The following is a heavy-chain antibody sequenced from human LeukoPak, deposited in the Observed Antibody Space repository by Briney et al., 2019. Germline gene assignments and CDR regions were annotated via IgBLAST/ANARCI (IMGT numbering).Heavy chain of an antibody. CDR1: GFTFSNAW. J-gene: IGHJ4*02. CDR3: TTVDSLLWFGELAY. V-gene: IGHV3-15*01. D-gene: IGHD3-10*01. Sequence: GGSLRLSCAASGFTFSNAWMSWVRQAPGKGLEWVGRIKSKTDGGTTDYAAPVKGRFTISRNDSKNTLYLQMNSLKTEDTAVYYCTTVDSLLWFGELAYWGQGTLVTVSS. CDR2: IKSKTDGGTT.